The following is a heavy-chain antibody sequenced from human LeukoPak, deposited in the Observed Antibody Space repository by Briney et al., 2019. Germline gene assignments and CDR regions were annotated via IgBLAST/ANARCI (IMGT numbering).Heavy chain of an antibody. J-gene: IGHJ4*02. CDR1: GYTFISYG. CDR2: ISAYNGNT. Sequence: ASVKVSCKASGYTFISYGISWVRQAPGQGLEWMGWISAYNGNTNYAQKLQGRVTMTTDTSTSTAYMELRSLRSDDTAVYYCARDRSYDSSGYSNYWGQGTLVTVSS. V-gene: IGHV1-18*01. D-gene: IGHD3-22*01. CDR3: ARDRSYDSSGYSNY.